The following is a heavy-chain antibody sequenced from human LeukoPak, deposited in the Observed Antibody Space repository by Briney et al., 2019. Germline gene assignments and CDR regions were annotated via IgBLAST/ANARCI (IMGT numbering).Heavy chain of an antibody. CDR2: INAGNGNT. Sequence: GASVKVSCKASGYTFTSYAMHWVRQAPGQRLEWMGWINAGNGNTKYSQKFQGRVTITRDTSASTAYMELSSLRSEDTAVYYCASGGRGYWSGKAFYYYYGMDVWGQGTTVTVSS. D-gene: IGHD2-15*01. V-gene: IGHV1-3*01. CDR3: ASGGRGYWSGKAFYYYYGMDV. CDR1: GYTFTSYA. J-gene: IGHJ6*02.